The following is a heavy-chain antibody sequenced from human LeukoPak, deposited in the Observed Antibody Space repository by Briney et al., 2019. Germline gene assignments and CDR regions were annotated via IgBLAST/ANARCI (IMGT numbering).Heavy chain of an antibody. CDR1: GFTFSSYA. V-gene: IGHV3-30-3*01. D-gene: IGHD2-21*02. CDR3: ARDAYCGGDCYSYYFDY. Sequence: PGRSLRLSCAASGFTFSSYAMHWVRQAPGKGLEWVAVISYDGSNKYYADSVKGRFTISRDNSKNTLYLQMNSLRAEDTAVYYCARDAYCGGDCYSYYFDYWGQGTLVTVSS. J-gene: IGHJ4*02. CDR2: ISYDGSNK.